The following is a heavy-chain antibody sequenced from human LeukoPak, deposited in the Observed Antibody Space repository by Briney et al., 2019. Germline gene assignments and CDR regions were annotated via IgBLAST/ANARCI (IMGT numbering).Heavy chain of an antibody. CDR2: IKQDGSEI. CDR1: GFTFSNYW. Sequence: GGSLRLSCAASGFTFSNYWMGWVRQAPGKGLEWVAHIKQDGSEIYYVDSVKGRFTISRDTAKDSLYLQMNSLRAEDTAVYYCARMVYGDYYYYMDVWGQGTLVTVSS. V-gene: IGHV3-7*01. J-gene: IGHJ6*03. CDR3: ARMVYGDYYYYMDV. D-gene: IGHD2-8*01.